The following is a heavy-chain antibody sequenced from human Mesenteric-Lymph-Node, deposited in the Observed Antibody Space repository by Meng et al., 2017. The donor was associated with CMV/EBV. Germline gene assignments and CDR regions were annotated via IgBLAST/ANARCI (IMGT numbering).Heavy chain of an antibody. D-gene: IGHD3-22*01. CDR2: IYYSGST. CDR3: ARSYYDSSGYYSGFDY. V-gene: IGHV4-61*01. Sequence: SETLSLTCTVSGGSVSSGSYYWSWIRQPPGKGLEWIGYIYYSGSTNYNPSLKSRVTISVDTSKNQFSLKLSSVTAADTAVYYCARSYYDSSGYYSGFDYWGQGTLVTVSS. CDR1: GGSVSSGSYY. J-gene: IGHJ4*02.